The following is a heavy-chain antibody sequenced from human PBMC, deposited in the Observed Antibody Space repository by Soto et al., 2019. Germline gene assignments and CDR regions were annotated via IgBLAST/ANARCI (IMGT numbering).Heavy chain of an antibody. D-gene: IGHD3-10*01. V-gene: IGHV4-4*02. CDR2: IYHSGST. CDR3: ARGPPGLNYYGSGDFDY. J-gene: IGHJ4*02. Sequence: QVQLQESGPGLVKPSGTLSLTCAVSGGSISSSNWWSWVRQPPGKGLEWIGEIYHSGSTNYNPSLKSRFTISVDKSKNQFSLKLSSVTAADTAVYYCARGPPGLNYYGSGDFDYWGQGTLVTVSS. CDR1: GGSISSSNW.